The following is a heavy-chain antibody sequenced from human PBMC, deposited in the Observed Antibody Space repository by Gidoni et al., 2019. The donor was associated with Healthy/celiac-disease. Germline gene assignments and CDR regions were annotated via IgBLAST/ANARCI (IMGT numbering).Heavy chain of an antibody. CDR3: AKDQGIAVAGRNGMDV. J-gene: IGHJ6*02. Sequence: EVQLVESGGGLVQPGRSLRLSCAASGFTFDDYAMHWVRQATGKGLEWVSGISWNSGSIGYADSVKGRFTIARDNAKNSRYLQMNSLRAEDTALYYCAKDQGIAVAGRNGMDVWGQGTTVNVSS. D-gene: IGHD6-19*01. CDR2: ISWNSGSI. V-gene: IGHV3-9*01. CDR1: GFTFDDYA.